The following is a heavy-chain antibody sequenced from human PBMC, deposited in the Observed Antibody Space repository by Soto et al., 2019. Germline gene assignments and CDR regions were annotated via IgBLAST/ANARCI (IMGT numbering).Heavy chain of an antibody. CDR1: GYTFSDYD. D-gene: IGHD4-17*01. CDR3: ASTVPRTDVQTTLSHLPRAFDI. V-gene: IGHV1-8*01. CDR2: MNPNSGST. Sequence: ASVKVSCKASGYTFSDYDINWVRQATGQGLEWLGWMNPNSGSTSYAQKFQGRVTMTRDTSTSTVYMELSSLRSEDTAVYYCASTVPRTDVQTTLSHLPRAFDIWGQGTMVTVSS. J-gene: IGHJ3*02.